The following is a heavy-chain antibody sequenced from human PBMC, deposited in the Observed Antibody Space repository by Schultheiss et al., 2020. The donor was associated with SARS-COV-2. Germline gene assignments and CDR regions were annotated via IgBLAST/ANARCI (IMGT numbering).Heavy chain of an antibody. D-gene: IGHD2-15*01. V-gene: IGHV1/OR15-3*02. CDR2: INAGNGNT. CDR3: ARDMGLGSAFDI. CDR1: GGTFTGYY. J-gene: IGHJ3*02. Sequence: ASVKVSCKASGGTFTGYYMHWVRQAPGQGLEWMGWINAGNGNTKYSQKFQGRVTITADESTSTAYMELSSLRSEDTAVYYCARDMGLGSAFDIWGQGTMVTVSS.